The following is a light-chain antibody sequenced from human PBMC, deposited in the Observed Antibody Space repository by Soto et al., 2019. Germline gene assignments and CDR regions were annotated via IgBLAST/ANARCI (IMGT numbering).Light chain of an antibody. CDR3: CSYAVTGTVEV. CDR1: SSDGGTYNL. Sequence: QSALTQPASVSGSPGQSITISCTGSSSDGGTYNLVSWYQQHPGKAPKLMIYEGSKRPSGVSNRFSGSKSGNTASLTISGLQAEDEADYYCCSYAVTGTVEVFGGGTKLTVL. V-gene: IGLV2-23*03. CDR2: EGS. J-gene: IGLJ2*01.